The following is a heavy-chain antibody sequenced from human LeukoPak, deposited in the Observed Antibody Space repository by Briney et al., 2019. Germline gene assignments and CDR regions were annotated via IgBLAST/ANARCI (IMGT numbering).Heavy chain of an antibody. J-gene: IGHJ3*02. CDR2: INHSGST. CDR3: GSDSGSYLEDAFDI. Sequence: SETLSLTCAVYGGSFSGYYWSWIRQPPGKGLEWIGEINHSGSTNYNPSLKSRVTISVDTSKNQFSLKLSSVTAADTAVYYCGSDSGSYLEDAFDIWGQGTMVTVSS. CDR1: GGSFSGYY. V-gene: IGHV4-34*01. D-gene: IGHD1-26*01.